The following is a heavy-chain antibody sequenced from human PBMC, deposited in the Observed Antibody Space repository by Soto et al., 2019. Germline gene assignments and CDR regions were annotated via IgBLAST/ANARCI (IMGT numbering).Heavy chain of an antibody. V-gene: IGHV4-34*01. CDR2: IHHRGNT. CDR3: ARTHYAMYV. Sequence: QVQLQQWGAGLLKPSETLSLTCAVYGGSFSDFHWSWIRQPPGKGLEWIGEIHHRGNTNYNPSLRSRVTMSVDTSQNQYSLMMTSVTAADTAVYYCARTHYAMYVWDQGTTVTVSS. J-gene: IGHJ6*02. CDR1: GGSFSDFH.